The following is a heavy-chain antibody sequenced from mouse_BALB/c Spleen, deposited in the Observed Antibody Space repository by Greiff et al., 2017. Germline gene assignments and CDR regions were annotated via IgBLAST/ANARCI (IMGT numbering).Heavy chain of an antibody. Sequence: VQLKESGPELVKPGASVTISCTASGYTFTDYNMHWVKQSHGKSLEWIGYIYPYNGGTGYNQKFKSKATLTVDNSSSTAYMELRRLTSEDSAVYYCAIYYGSSYRAMDYWGQGTSVTVSS. CDR2: IYPYNGGT. CDR1: GYTFTDYN. J-gene: IGHJ4*01. CDR3: AIYYGSSYRAMDY. V-gene: IGHV1S29*02. D-gene: IGHD1-1*01.